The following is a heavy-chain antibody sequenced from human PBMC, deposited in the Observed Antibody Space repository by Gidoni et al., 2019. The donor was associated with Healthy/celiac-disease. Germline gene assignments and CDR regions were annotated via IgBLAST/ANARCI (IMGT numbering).Heavy chain of an antibody. CDR1: GVRSSKAG. D-gene: IGHD3-22*01. CDR2: IKLQRDGGTT. Sequence: EVQLVEYGGGLVKHGVTLRLSCAASGVRSSKAGMRWVREATGKGLESVCRIKLQRDGGTTDYAAPVKGRFTISSEYSKNTLYLQMNSLKSEDTAVYYCTTDGWLAQYYYDSSGYARGFCDYWGQGTLVTVSS. J-gene: IGHJ4*02. CDR3: TTDGWLAQYYYDSSGYARGFCDY. V-gene: IGHV3-15*01.